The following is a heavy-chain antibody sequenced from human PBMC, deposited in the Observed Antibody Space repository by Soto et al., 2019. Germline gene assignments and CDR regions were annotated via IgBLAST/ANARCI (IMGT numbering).Heavy chain of an antibody. Sequence: TSETLSLTCTVSGVSIGSNIYYWGWIRQPPGKGLEWIGTVFYSGTTYHNPSLKSRVTISIDRSKNQFSLKMSSVTAADTAVYYCASFYFDAFDIWGQGTMVTVSS. V-gene: IGHV4-39*01. CDR3: ASFYFDAFDI. D-gene: IGHD1-26*01. CDR1: GVSIGSNIYY. CDR2: VFYSGTT. J-gene: IGHJ3*02.